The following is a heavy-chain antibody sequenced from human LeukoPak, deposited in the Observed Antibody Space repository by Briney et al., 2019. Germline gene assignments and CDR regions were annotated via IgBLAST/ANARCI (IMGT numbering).Heavy chain of an antibody. CDR1: GGTSSSYT. V-gene: IGHV1-69*02. CDR2: IIPIDGVE. Sequence: SVKVSCKASGGTSSSYTISWVRQAPGQGLEWMGRIIPIDGVENYAQKFQGRVTITADKLTSTAYMELSSLRSEDTAVYYCARALDCTNGVCFGDDAFDIWGQGTMITVSS. CDR3: ARALDCTNGVCFGDDAFDI. J-gene: IGHJ3*02. D-gene: IGHD2-8*01.